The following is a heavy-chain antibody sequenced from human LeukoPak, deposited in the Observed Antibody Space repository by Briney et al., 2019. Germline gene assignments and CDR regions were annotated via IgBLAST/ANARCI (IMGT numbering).Heavy chain of an antibody. D-gene: IGHD5-12*01. Sequence: SVKVSCKASGGTFSSYAISWVRQAPGQGHEWMGGIIPIFGTANDAQKFQGRVTITTDESTSTAYMELSSLRSEDTAVYYCASTPNRYSGYVEFDYWGQGTLVTVSS. CDR2: IIPIFGTA. CDR3: ASTPNRYSGYVEFDY. J-gene: IGHJ4*02. V-gene: IGHV1-69*05. CDR1: GGTFSSYA.